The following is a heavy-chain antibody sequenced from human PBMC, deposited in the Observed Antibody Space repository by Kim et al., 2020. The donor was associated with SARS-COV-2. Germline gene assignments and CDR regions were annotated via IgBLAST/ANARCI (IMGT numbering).Heavy chain of an antibody. Sequence: ASVKVSCKASGYTFTSYGISWVRQAPGQGLEWMGWISAYNCNTNYAQKLQGRVTMTTDTSTSTAYMELRSLRSDDTAVYYCARGPEYYDFCSGYSDYYYYMDVWGKVTTVTVSS. V-gene: IGHV1-18*01. CDR1: GYTFTSYG. CDR2: ISAYNCNT. J-gene: IGHJ6*03. D-gene: IGHD3-3*01. CDR3: ARGPEYYDFCSGYSDYYYYMDV.